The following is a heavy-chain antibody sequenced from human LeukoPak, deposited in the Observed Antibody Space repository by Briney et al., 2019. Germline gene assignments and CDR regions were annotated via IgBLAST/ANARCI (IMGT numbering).Heavy chain of an antibody. CDR2: INAGNGNT. CDR3: ARGNVVVVAATGDFDY. V-gene: IGHV1-3*01. CDR1: GYTFTSYA. D-gene: IGHD2-15*01. Sequence: ASVKVSCKASGYTFTSYAMHWVRQAPGQRLEWMGWINAGNGNTKYSQKFQGRVTITRDTSASTAYMELSSLRSEDTAVYYCARGNVVVVAATGDFDYWGQGTLVTVSS. J-gene: IGHJ4*02.